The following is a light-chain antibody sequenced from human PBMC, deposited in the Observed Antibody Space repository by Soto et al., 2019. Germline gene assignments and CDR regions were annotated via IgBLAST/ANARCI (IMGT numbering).Light chain of an antibody. V-gene: IGLV1-47*01. CDR1: SSNIATNY. CDR2: RNN. Sequence: QSVLTQPPSASGTPGQRVTISCSGSSSNIATNYVYWYQQLPGTAPKLLIYRNNRRPSGVPDRFSASKSGTSASLAISGLRSEDEADYYCEAWDDSMSGPYNCVFGTGTKVTVL. CDR3: EAWDDSMSGPYNCV. J-gene: IGLJ1*01.